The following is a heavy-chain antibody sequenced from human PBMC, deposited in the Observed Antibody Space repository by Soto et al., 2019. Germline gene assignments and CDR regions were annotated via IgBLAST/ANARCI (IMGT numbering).Heavy chain of an antibody. CDR2: IIPIFGTA. V-gene: IGHV1-69*13. D-gene: IGHD5-18*01. Sequence: SVKVSCKASGGTFSSYAISWVRQAPGQGLEWMGGIIPIFGTANYAQKFQGRVTITADESTSTAYMELSSLRSEDAAVYYCARVSLTVDTAMVTDYYYYGMDVWGQGTTVTVSS. J-gene: IGHJ6*02. CDR3: ARVSLTVDTAMVTDYYYYGMDV. CDR1: GGTFSSYA.